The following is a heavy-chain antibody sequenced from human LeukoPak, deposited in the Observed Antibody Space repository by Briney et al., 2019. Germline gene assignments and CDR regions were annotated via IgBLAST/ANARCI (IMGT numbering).Heavy chain of an antibody. J-gene: IGHJ4*02. CDR2: FDPEDGET. CDR1: GYTLTELS. D-gene: IGHD1-26*01. V-gene: IGHV1-24*01. Sequence: ASVKVSCKVSGYTLTELSMHWVRQAPGKGLEWMGGFDPEDGETIYAQKFQGRATMTEDTSTDTAYMELSSLRSEDTAVYYCATGILRELLGGFDYWGQGTLVTVSS. CDR3: ATGILRELLGGFDY.